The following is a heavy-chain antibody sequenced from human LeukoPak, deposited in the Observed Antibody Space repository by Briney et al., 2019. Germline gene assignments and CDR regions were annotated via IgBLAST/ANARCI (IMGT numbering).Heavy chain of an antibody. J-gene: IGHJ4*02. Sequence: GGSLRLSCAASGFTFSNAWMSWVRQAPGKGLEWVGRIKSKTDGGTTDYAAPVKGRFTISRDDSKNTLYLQMNSLKTEDTAVYYCTTEGWYYYDSSGYYPFDYWGQGTLVTVSS. CDR1: GFTFSNAW. CDR3: TTEGWYYYDSSGYYPFDY. V-gene: IGHV3-15*01. CDR2: IKSKTDGGTT. D-gene: IGHD3-22*01.